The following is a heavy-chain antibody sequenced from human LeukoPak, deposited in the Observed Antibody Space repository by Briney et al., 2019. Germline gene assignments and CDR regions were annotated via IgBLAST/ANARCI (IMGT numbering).Heavy chain of an antibody. CDR2: IYYIGNT. D-gene: IGHD1-26*01. CDR1: GYSINSGYY. Sequence: SETLSLTCTVSGYSINSGYYWSWIRQPPGKGLEWIGYIYYIGNTKYNPSLKSRVTISVDTSKNQFSLKLSSVAAADTAVYYCARHAGWDLRGFEYWGQGTLVTVSS. V-gene: IGHV4-59*08. J-gene: IGHJ4*02. CDR3: ARHAGWDLRGFEY.